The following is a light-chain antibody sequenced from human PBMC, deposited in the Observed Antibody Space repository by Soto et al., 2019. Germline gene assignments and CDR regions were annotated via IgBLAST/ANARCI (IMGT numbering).Light chain of an antibody. CDR1: RSDVGGFDY. Sequence: QSALTQPASVSGSPGQSITISCTGTRSDVGGFDYVSWYQQHPGEAPKLIIYEVTHRPSGVSNRFSVSKSGNTASLTISGLHAEDEAAYYCRSYTNNATWVFGGGTKLTVL. V-gene: IGLV2-14*01. J-gene: IGLJ3*02. CDR3: RSYTNNATWV. CDR2: EVT.